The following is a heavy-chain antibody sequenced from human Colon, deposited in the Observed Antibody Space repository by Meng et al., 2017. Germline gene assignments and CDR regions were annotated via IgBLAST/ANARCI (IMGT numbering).Heavy chain of an antibody. CDR2: VSSNSYYI. V-gene: IGHV3-21*06. Sequence: EVQLVESGGGLVKPGGYLRLSCAASGFTFISYSMNWVRQAPGKGLEWVSSVSSNSYYIYYADSVEGRFTISRDNAKNSLYLQMNSLRAEDTAVYYCARAEYGDLDFDHWVQGTLVTVSS. D-gene: IGHD4-17*01. J-gene: IGHJ4*02. CDR3: ARAEYGDLDFDH. CDR1: GFTFISYS.